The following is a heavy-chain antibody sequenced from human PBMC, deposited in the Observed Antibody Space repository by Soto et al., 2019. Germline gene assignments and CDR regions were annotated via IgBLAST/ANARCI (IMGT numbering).Heavy chain of an antibody. Sequence: SETLSLTCTVSVGSISSGGYYWSWIRQHPGKGLEWIGYIYYSGSTYYNPSLKSRVTISVDTSKNQFSLKLSSVTAADTAVYYCARGDFAYCGGDCYPYYFDYWGQGTLVTVSS. CDR2: IYYSGST. CDR1: VGSISSGGYY. V-gene: IGHV4-31*03. CDR3: ARGDFAYCGGDCYPYYFDY. D-gene: IGHD2-21*02. J-gene: IGHJ4*02.